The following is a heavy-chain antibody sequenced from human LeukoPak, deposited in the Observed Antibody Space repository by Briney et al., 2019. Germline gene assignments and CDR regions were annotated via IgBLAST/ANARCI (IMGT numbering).Heavy chain of an antibody. Sequence: GGSLRLSCAASGFIFDDYGMSWVRQAPGKGLEWVSGINWNGGSISYADSVKGRFTISRDNSKNTLYLQMNSLRAEDTAVYYCAELGITMIGGVWGKGTTVTISS. J-gene: IGHJ6*04. CDR1: GFIFDDYG. D-gene: IGHD3-10*02. CDR2: INWNGGSI. CDR3: AELGITMIGGV. V-gene: IGHV3-20*04.